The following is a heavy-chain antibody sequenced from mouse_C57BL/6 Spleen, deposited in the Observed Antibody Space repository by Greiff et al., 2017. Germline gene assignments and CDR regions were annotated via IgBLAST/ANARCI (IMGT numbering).Heavy chain of an antibody. CDR2: IHPNSGST. J-gene: IGHJ3*01. Sequence: QVQLQQPGAELVKPGASVKLSCKASGYTFTSYWMHWVKQRPGQGLEWIGMIHPNSGSTNYNEKFKSKATLTVDKSSGTTYMQLSSLTSEDSAVYYCARDDGYFWCAYWGQGTLVTVSA. CDR1: GYTFTSYW. V-gene: IGHV1-64*01. CDR3: ARDDGYFWCAY. D-gene: IGHD2-3*01.